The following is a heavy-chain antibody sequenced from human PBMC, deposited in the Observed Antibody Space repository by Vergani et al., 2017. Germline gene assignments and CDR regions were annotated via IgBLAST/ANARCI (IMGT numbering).Heavy chain of an antibody. CDR3: ARTASSGYYYDAFDI. J-gene: IGHJ3*02. Sequence: QVQLQQWGAGLLKPSETLSLTCTVSGGSISSYYWSWIRQPAGKGLEWIGRIYTSGSTYYNPSLKSRVTISVDTSKNQFSLKLSSVTAADTAVYYCARTASSGYYYDAFDIWGQGTMVTVSS. CDR1: GGSISSYY. CDR2: IYTSGST. V-gene: IGHV4-59*10. D-gene: IGHD3-22*01.